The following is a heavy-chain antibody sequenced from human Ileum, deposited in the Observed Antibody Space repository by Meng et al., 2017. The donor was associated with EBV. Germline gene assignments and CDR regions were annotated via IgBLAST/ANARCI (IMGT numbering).Heavy chain of an antibody. V-gene: IGHV4-30-2*01. D-gene: IGHD2-15*01. CDR2: IFHSGNS. CDR3: GRAGQLSQIDY. CDR1: GGAISSGGHS. J-gene: IGHJ4*02. Sequence: HLQVQLAGPGAGETCHAPSVTCACHGGAISSGGHSWSWIRQPPGKGLEWIGYIFHSGNSTYYASLKSGGTFSADRSKNQFSLKLRSVPASDTAVYYCGRAGQLSQIDYWGQGTLVTVSS.